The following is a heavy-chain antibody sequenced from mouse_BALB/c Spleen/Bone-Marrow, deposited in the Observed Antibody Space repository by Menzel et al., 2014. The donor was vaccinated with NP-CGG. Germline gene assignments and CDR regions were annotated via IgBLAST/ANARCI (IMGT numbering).Heavy chain of an antibody. J-gene: IGHJ3*01. Sequence: VYLQQPGAELVKPGASVKLSCTASGFNIKDTYMHWVKQRPEQGLAWIGRIVPANGDIIYGLKIHGKATITSDSSASTACLQLNSLTSEDTAVYYCTRGGNYGWFAYRGQGTLVTVSA. CDR2: IVPANGDI. CDR1: GFNIKDTY. V-gene: IGHV14-3*02. D-gene: IGHD2-1*01. CDR3: TRGGNYGWFAY.